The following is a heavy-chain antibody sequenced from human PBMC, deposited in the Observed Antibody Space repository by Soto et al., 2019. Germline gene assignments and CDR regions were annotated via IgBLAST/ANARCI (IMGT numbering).Heavy chain of an antibody. D-gene: IGHD6-13*01. V-gene: IGHV4-4*02. CDR2: INHSGGT. CDR1: GGSISSSNW. Sequence: SETLSLTCAVSGGSISSSNWWIWVRQPPGKGLEWTGEINHSGGTNYNPSLKSRVTISVDKSKNQFSLKLRSVTAADTAVYYCARELGRPKGVAAAGYYYFDDWGQGTLVTVS. J-gene: IGHJ4*02. CDR3: ARELGRPKGVAAAGYYYFDD.